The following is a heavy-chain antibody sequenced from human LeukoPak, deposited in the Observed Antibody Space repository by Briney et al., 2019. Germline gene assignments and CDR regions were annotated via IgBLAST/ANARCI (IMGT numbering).Heavy chain of an antibody. CDR2: IIPIFGTA. V-gene: IGHV1-69*13. D-gene: IGHD3-22*01. Sequence: SVKVSCKASGYTFTSYGISWVRQAPGQGLEWMGGIIPIFGTANYAQKFQGRVTITADESTSTAYMELSSLRSEDTAVYYCARDGRYYYDSRYYYYYYMDVWGKGTTVTISS. CDR3: ARDGRYYYDSRYYYYYYMDV. J-gene: IGHJ6*03. CDR1: GYTFTSYG.